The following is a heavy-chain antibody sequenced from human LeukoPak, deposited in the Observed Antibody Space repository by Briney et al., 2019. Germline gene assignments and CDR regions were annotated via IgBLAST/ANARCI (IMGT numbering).Heavy chain of an antibody. CDR2: IIPIFGTA. D-gene: IGHD4-17*01. Sequence: GASVKVSCRASGGTFSSYASSWVRQAPGQGLEWMGGIIPIFGTANYAQKFQGRVTITADESTSTAYMELNSLRAEDTAVYYCARGQDGDYGGYYFDYWGQGTLVTVSS. CDR3: ARGQDGDYGGYYFDY. J-gene: IGHJ4*02. V-gene: IGHV1-69*13. CDR1: GGTFSSYA.